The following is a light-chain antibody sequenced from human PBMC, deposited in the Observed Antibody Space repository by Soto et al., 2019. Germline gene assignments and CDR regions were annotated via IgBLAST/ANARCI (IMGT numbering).Light chain of an antibody. CDR1: QDISNY. CDR3: QQYNNLPLT. V-gene: IGKV1-33*01. CDR2: DAS. J-gene: IGKJ4*01. Sequence: DIQMTQSPSSLSASVGDRVTITCQASQDISNYLNWYQQKPGKAPKLLIYDASNLETGVPSRFSGSGSGTYFTFTISTIQPEVIAKYYCQQYNNLPLTFGGGTRVKI.